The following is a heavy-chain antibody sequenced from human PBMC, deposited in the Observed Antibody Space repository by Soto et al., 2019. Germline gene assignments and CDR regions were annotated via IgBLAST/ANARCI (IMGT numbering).Heavy chain of an antibody. Sequence: ASVKVSCTASGYPFTSYYMHWVRHAPGQGLEWMGIINPSGGSTSYAQKFQGRVTMNRDTSTSTVYMELSSLRSEDTAVYYCARVGHPATGYRSSWYPPTTSNGMDVWGQGTTVTVS. CDR3: ARVGHPATGYRSSWYPPTTSNGMDV. CDR2: INPSGGST. J-gene: IGHJ6*02. CDR1: GYPFTSYY. D-gene: IGHD6-13*01. V-gene: IGHV1-46*01.